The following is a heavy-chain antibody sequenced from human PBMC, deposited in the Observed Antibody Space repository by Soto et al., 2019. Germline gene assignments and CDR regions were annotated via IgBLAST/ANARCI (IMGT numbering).Heavy chain of an antibody. V-gene: IGHV4-59*01. CDR3: AARITMVRGVIGDWFDP. Sequence: SETLSLTCTVSGCSISSYYWSWIRQPPGKGLEWIGYIYYSGSTNYNPSLKSRVTISVDTSKNQFSLKLSSVTAADTAVYYCAARITMVRGVIGDWFDPWGQGTLVTVSS. J-gene: IGHJ5*02. CDR1: GCSISSYY. CDR2: IYYSGST. D-gene: IGHD3-10*01.